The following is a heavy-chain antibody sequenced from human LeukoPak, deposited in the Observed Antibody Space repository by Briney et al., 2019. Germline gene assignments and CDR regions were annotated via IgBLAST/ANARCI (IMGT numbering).Heavy chain of an antibody. CDR1: GDSISSVY. V-gene: IGHV4-4*07. CDR3: ARDVVAAAGTWDY. D-gene: IGHD6-13*01. Sequence: PSETLSLTCTVSGDSISSVYWSWIRQPAGQELEWIGHIYTSGTTNYNPSLKSRVTMSVDTSKNQFSLKLTSVTAADTAVYYCARDVVAAAGTWDYWGQGTLVTVSS. J-gene: IGHJ4*02. CDR2: IYTSGTT.